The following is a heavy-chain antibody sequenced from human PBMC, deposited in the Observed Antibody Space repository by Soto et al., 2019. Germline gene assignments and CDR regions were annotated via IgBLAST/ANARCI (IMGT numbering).Heavy chain of an antibody. V-gene: IGHV3-23*01. Sequence: GGSLRVSCGASGWTFRSYARSWVRQAPGKGLEWVSAISGSGGSTYYADSVKGRFTISRDNSKNTLYLQMNSLRAEDTAVYYCAKIPYPGYYYYGMDVWGQGTTVTVSS. CDR3: AKIPYPGYYYYGMDV. J-gene: IGHJ6*02. CDR2: ISGSGGST. CDR1: GWTFRSYA.